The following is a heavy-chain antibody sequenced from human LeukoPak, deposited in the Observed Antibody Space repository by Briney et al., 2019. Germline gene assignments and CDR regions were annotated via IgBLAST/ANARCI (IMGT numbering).Heavy chain of an antibody. CDR3: ARDPYYYEQDAFDV. D-gene: IGHD3-22*01. J-gene: IGHJ3*01. V-gene: IGHV4-59*01. CDR1: GGSITSYY. CDR2: IYYDGST. Sequence: SETLSLTCTVSGGSITSYYWNWIRQPPGKGLEWIGYIYYDGSTDDNPSLKGRVSILLDTSRNQFSLKLSSVTAADTAVYYCARDPYYYEQDAFDVWGQGTMVTVSS.